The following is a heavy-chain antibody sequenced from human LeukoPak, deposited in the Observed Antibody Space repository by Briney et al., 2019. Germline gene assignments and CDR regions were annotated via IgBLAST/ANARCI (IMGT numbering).Heavy chain of an antibody. Sequence: GGSLRLSCGVSGFSFRMYFFHWVRHVPGKGLMWVSRINSDGSETFYADSVRGRFTISGDNDKNTVSMQMNSLRVEDTAVYYCARETLGSGLRAPDYWGRGALVTVSS. CDR2: INSDGSET. CDR1: GFSFRMYF. V-gene: IGHV3-74*01. CDR3: ARETLGSGLRAPDY. J-gene: IGHJ4*02. D-gene: IGHD7-27*01.